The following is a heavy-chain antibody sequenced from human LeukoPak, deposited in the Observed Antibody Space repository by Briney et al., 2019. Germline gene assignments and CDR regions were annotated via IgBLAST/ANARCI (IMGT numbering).Heavy chain of an antibody. D-gene: IGHD4/OR15-4a*01. Sequence: GGSLRLSCEASGFTFRNFAMSWVRQAPGKGLDWVSAIHGGGERTYYADSVKGRFTISRDNSKNTLYLQLSSLRVEDTAVYYCAKDPRSYGGHHSDAWGQGILVTVSS. CDR1: GFTFRNFA. J-gene: IGHJ5*02. V-gene: IGHV3-23*01. CDR2: IHGGGERT. CDR3: AKDPRSYGGHHSDA.